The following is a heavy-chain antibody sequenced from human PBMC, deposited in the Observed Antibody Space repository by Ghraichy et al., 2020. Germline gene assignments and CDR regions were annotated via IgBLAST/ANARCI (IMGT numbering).Heavy chain of an antibody. V-gene: IGHV4-39*01. CDR2: IYYSGST. CDR3: ARIKAVLLWFGELSQIPNWFDP. Sequence: SETLSLTCTVSGGSISSSSYYWGWIRQPPGKGLEWIGSIYYSGSTYYNPSLKSRVTISVDTSKNQFSLKLSSVTAADTAVYYCARIKAVLLWFGELSQIPNWFDPWGQGTLVTVSS. CDR1: GGSISSSSYY. J-gene: IGHJ5*02. D-gene: IGHD3-10*01.